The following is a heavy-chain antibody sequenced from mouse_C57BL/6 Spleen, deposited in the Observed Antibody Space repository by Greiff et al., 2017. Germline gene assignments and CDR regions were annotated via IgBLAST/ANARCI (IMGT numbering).Heavy chain of an antibody. V-gene: IGHV1-80*01. CDR3: ARDYYGNYVPMDY. CDR2: IYPGDGDT. D-gene: IGHD2-1*01. Sequence: QVQLKQSGAELVKPGASVKISCKASGYAFSSYWMNWVKQRPGKGLEWIGQIYPGDGDTNYNGKFKGKATLTADKSSSTAYMQLSSLTSEDSAVYFCARDYYGNYVPMDYWGQGTSVTVSS. J-gene: IGHJ4*01. CDR1: GYAFSSYW.